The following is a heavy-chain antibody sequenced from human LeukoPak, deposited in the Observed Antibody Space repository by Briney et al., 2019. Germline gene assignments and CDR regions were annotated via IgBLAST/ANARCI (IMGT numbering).Heavy chain of an antibody. Sequence: GGSLRLSCAASGFTFSSYAMHWVRQAPGKGLEWVAVISYDGSNKYYADSVKGRFTISRDNSKNTLYLQMNSLRAEDTAVYYCAKFHSSGWYAYWGQGTLVTVSS. D-gene: IGHD6-19*01. CDR2: ISYDGSNK. J-gene: IGHJ4*02. V-gene: IGHV3-30-3*02. CDR1: GFTFSSYA. CDR3: AKFHSSGWYAY.